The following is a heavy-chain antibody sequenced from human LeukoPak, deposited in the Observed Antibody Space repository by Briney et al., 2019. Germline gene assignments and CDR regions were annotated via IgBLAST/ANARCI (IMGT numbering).Heavy chain of an antibody. CDR1: GFTFTNYC. V-gene: IGHV3-74*01. Sequence: PGGSLRLSCAASGFTFTNYCMHWVRQPPGKGLVWVSQICTDETTIRYADSVKGRFTISRDNAKNTLYLQMSSLRVEDTAVYYCVRGAPVTPGIDYWGQGTLVTVSS. J-gene: IGHJ4*02. CDR3: VRGAPVTPGIDY. D-gene: IGHD2-2*01. CDR2: ICTDETTI.